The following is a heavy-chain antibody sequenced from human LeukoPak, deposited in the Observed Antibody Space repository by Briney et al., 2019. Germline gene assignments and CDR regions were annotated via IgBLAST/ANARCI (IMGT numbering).Heavy chain of an antibody. J-gene: IGHJ3*02. CDR2: ISYDGSNK. CDR3: ARGGITMIGPLDAFDI. D-gene: IGHD3-22*01. Sequence: QPGRSLRLSCAASGFTFSSYAMHWVRQAPGKGLEWVAVISYDGSNKYYADSVKGRFTISRDNSKNSLYLQMNSLRAEDTAVYYCARGGITMIGPLDAFDIWGQGTMVTVSS. CDR1: GFTFSSYA. V-gene: IGHV3-30-3*01.